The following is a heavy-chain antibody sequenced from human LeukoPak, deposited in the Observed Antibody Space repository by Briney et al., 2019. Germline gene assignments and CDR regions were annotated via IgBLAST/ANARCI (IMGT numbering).Heavy chain of an antibody. D-gene: IGHD2-2*01. CDR3: AKDRNIVVVPAAVYFY. J-gene: IGHJ4*02. V-gene: IGHV3-23*01. Sequence: GGSLRLSCAASGFTFSSYAMSWVRQAPGKGLEWVSAISGSGGSTYYADSVKGRFTISRDNSKNTLYLQMNSLRAEDTAVYYCAKDRNIVVVPAAVYFYWGQGTLVTVSS. CDR2: ISGSGGST. CDR1: GFTFSSYA.